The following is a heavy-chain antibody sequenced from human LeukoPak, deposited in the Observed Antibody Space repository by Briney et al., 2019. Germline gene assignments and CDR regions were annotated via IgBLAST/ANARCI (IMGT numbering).Heavy chain of an antibody. J-gene: IGHJ5*02. V-gene: IGHV1-3*01. Sequence: ASVKVSCKASGYTFTSYAMHWVRQAPGQRLEWMGWINAGNGNTKYSQKFQGRVTITRDTSASTAYMELSSLRSEDTAVYYCARDRFRVVAARPGNWFDPWGQGTLVTVSS. CDR2: INAGNGNT. D-gene: IGHD6-6*01. CDR3: ARDRFRVVAARPGNWFDP. CDR1: GYTFTSYA.